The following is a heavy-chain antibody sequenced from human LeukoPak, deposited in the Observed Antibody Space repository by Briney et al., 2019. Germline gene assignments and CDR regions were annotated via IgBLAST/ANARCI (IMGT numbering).Heavy chain of an antibody. V-gene: IGHV1-2*02. CDR3: ARCMVGATWLDY. J-gene: IGHJ4*02. D-gene: IGHD1-26*01. CDR2: INPNSGGT. Sequence: ASVKVSCKASGYTLTGYVMHWVRQAPGQGLEWMGWINPNSGGTNFAQKFQGRVTMTRDTSISTAYMELAWLRSDDTAVYYSARCMVGATWLDYWGQGTLVTVSS. CDR1: GYTLTGYV.